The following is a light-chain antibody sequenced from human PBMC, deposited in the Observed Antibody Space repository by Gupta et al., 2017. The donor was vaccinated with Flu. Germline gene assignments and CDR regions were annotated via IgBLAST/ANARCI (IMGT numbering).Light chain of an antibody. CDR2: KTN. V-gene: IGLV8-61*01. Sequence: QTVVTPEPLLSVSPGGTVTLTCGFTSGTVSTSHYPSWFQQTPGSAPLTRSHKTNTRYSGVPERCSGSTLGTNDALTITRAQADDESYYDWVRYMSSGSEVFGGGTKLTVL. CDR1: SGTVSTSHY. CDR3: VRYMSSGSEV. J-gene: IGLJ3*02.